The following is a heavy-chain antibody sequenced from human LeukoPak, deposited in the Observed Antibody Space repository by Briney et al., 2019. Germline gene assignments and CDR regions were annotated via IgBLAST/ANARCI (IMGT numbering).Heavy chain of an antibody. CDR2: INPNNGGT. Sequence: ASVKVSCKASGYTFTGYYIHWLRQAPGQGLEWMGWINPNNGGTKYAQRFQGRVTMTRDTSINTAYMELSRLKSDDTAVYHCARGPSHGAFDFWGQGTLVNVSS. CDR3: ARGPSHGAFDF. CDR1: GYTFTGYY. V-gene: IGHV1-2*02. J-gene: IGHJ4*02.